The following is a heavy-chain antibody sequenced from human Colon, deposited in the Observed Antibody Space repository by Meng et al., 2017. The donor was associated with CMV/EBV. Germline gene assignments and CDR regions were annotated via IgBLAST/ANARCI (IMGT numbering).Heavy chain of an antibody. Sequence: GSLRLSCIVSGGSISTYYWSWIRQPPGKGLEWIGYIFYSGSTTYNPSLKSRVTMSVDTSNNQFSLRLSSVTAADTAVYYCARSIVAASPFGYWGPGSLGPFSS. CDR3: ARSIVAASPFGY. V-gene: IGHV4-59*01. CDR1: GGSISTYY. D-gene: IGHD1-26*01. J-gene: IGHJ4*02. CDR2: IFYSGST.